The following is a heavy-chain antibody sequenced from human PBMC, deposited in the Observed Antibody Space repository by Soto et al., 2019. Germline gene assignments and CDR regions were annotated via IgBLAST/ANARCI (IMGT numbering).Heavy chain of an antibody. V-gene: IGHV4-39*01. CDR1: GGSITSSSYY. D-gene: IGHD1-1*01. CDR2: IFYRGST. J-gene: IGHJ4*02. Sequence: QVHLQESGPRLVKPSESLSLTCTVSGGSITSSSYYWAWIRQPPGKGLEWIGTIFYRGSTFDNPSLRSRVTISVDTSKNQFSLKLRSANAADTAVYYCARRMEIGTYFDYWGQGILVTDSS. CDR3: ARRMEIGTYFDY.